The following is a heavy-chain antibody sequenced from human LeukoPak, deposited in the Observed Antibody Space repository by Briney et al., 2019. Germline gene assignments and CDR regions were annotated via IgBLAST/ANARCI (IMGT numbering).Heavy chain of an antibody. CDR2: IYYSGST. CDR3: ARDNCSGGIGRPNWFDP. V-gene: IGHV4-39*07. CDR1: GGSISSSSYY. D-gene: IGHD2-15*01. J-gene: IGHJ5*02. Sequence: SETLSLTCTVSGGSISSSSYYWGWIRQPPGKGLEWIGSIYYSGSTYYNPSLKSRVTISVDTSKNQFSLKLSSVTAADTAVYYCARDNCSGGIGRPNWFDPWGQGTLVTVSS.